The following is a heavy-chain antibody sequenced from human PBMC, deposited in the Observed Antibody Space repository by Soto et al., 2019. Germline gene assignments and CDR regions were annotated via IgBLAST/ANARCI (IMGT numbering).Heavy chain of an antibody. Sequence: GGSLRLSCAASGFTFSSYWMSWVRQAPGKGLEWVANIKQDGSEKYYVDSVKGRFTISGDNAKNSLYLQMNSLRAEDTAVYYCARVQGRYYYDSSGYYNGAYYYYGMDVWGQGTTVTVSS. V-gene: IGHV3-7*03. CDR3: ARVQGRYYYDSSGYYNGAYYYYGMDV. J-gene: IGHJ6*02. D-gene: IGHD3-22*01. CDR1: GFTFSSYW. CDR2: IKQDGSEK.